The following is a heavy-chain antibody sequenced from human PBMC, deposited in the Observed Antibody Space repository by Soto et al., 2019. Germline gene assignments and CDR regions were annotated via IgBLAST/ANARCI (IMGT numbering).Heavy chain of an antibody. CDR3: ARRKSIAARRYYYYGMDV. Sequence: PGESLKISCKGSGYSFTSYRISWVRQMPGKGLEWMGRIDPSDSYTNYSPSFQGHVTISADKSISTAYLQWSSLKASDTAMYHCARRKSIAARRYYYYGMDVWGQGTTVTVSS. CDR1: GYSFTSYR. V-gene: IGHV5-10-1*01. J-gene: IGHJ6*02. D-gene: IGHD6-6*01. CDR2: IDPSDSYT.